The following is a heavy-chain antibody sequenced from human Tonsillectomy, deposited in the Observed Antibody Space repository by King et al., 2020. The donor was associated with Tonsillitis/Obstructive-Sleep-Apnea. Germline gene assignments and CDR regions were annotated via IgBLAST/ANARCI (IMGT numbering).Heavy chain of an antibody. CDR1: GGSISSYY. V-gene: IGHV4-59*01. J-gene: IGHJ5*02. CDR3: ARDEGIAVAGTHWFDP. CDR2: IYYSGST. Sequence: VQLQESGPGLVKPSETLSLTCTVSGGSISSYYWSWIRQPPGKGLEWIGYIYYSGSTNYNPSLKSRVTISVDTSKNQFSLKLSSGTAADTAVYYCARDEGIAVAGTHWFDPWGQGTLVTVSS. D-gene: IGHD6-19*01.